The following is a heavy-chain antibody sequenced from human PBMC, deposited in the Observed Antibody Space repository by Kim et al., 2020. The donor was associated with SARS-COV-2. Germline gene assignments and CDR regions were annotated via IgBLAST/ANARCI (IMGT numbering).Heavy chain of an antibody. CDR2: IKQDGSEK. CDR1: GFTFSSYW. V-gene: IGHV3-7*04. J-gene: IGHJ6*02. CDR3: ARAIAAASYYGMDV. D-gene: IGHD6-13*01. Sequence: GGSLRLSCAASGFTFSSYWMSWVRQAPGKGLEWVANIKQDGSEKYYVDSVKGRFTISRDNAKNSLYLQMNSLRAEDTAVYYCARAIAAASYYGMDVWGQGTTVTVSS.